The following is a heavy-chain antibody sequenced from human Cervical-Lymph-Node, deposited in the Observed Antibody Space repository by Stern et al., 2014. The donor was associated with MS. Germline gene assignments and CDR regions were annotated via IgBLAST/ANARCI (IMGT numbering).Heavy chain of an antibody. D-gene: IGHD3-3*01. CDR2: INAGNGNT. V-gene: IGHV1-3*01. J-gene: IGHJ4*02. CDR1: GYTFTSYA. CDR3: ARSRYDFWSGYSNELDY. Sequence: QVQLVQSGAEVKKPGASVKVSCKASGYTFTSYAMHWVRQAPGQRLEWMGWINAGNGNTKYSQKFQGRVTITRDTSASTAYMELSSLRSEDTAVYYCARSRYDFWSGYSNELDYWGQGTLVTVSS.